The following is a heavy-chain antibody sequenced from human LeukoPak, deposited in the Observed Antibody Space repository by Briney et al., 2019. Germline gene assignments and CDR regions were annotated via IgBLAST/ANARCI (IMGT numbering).Heavy chain of an antibody. D-gene: IGHD2-2*01. CDR1: GYTFTSYG. CDR3: ARVPVVVPAAIRGP. Sequence: GASVKVSCKASGYTFTSYGISWVRQAPGQGLEWMGWISAYNGNTNYAQKLQGRVTMTTDTSTSTAYMELRSLRSDDTAVYYCARVPVVVPAAIRGPWGQGTLVTVSS. CDR2: ISAYNGNT. J-gene: IGHJ5*02. V-gene: IGHV1-18*01.